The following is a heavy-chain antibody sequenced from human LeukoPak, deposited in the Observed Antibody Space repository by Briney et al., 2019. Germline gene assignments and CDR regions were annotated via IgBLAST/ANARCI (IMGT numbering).Heavy chain of an antibody. CDR1: GFTFSSYW. J-gene: IGHJ4*02. D-gene: IGHD1-26*01. CDR3: ARGGGYYAIDY. Sequence: GGSLRLSCAASGFTFSSYWMNWARQAPGKGLEWVASINHNGNVNYYVDSVKGRFTISRDNSKNTLYLQMNSLRAEDTAVYYCARGGGYYAIDYWGQGTLVTVSS. CDR2: INHNGNVN. V-gene: IGHV3-7*03.